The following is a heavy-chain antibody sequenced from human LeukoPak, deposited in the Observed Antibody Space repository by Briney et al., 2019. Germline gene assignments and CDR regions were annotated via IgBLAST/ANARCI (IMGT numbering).Heavy chain of an antibody. CDR2: MNPNSGNT. CDR1: GYTFTSYD. J-gene: IGHJ4*02. V-gene: IGHV1-8*01. D-gene: IGHD1-26*01. CDR3: ARAEGGGGSYYRFFEIDY. Sequence: GASVKVSCKASGYTFTSYDINWVRQATGQGLEWMGWMNPNSGNTGYAQKFQGRVTMTRNTSISTAYMELSSLRSEDTAVYYCARAEGGGGSYYRFFEIDYWGQGTLVTVSS.